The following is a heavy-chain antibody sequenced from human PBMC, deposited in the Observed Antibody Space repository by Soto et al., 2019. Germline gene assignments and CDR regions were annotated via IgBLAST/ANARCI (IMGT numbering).Heavy chain of an antibody. Sequence: QVQLVQSGAEVKKPGSSVKVSCKASGGTFSSYTISWVRQAPGQGLEWMGRIIPILGIANYAQKFQGRVKITADKSTSTAYMELSSLRSEDTAVYYCARSRIAAAGEGYFDYWGQGTLVTVSS. CDR1: GGTFSSYT. D-gene: IGHD6-13*01. V-gene: IGHV1-69*02. CDR2: IIPILGIA. J-gene: IGHJ4*02. CDR3: ARSRIAAAGEGYFDY.